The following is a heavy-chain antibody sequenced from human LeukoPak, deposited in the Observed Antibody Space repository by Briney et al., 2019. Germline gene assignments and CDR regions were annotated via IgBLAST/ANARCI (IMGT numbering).Heavy chain of an antibody. CDR3: ARGIPATVGIDP. D-gene: IGHD2-2*01. Sequence: SETLSLTCTVSGGSISSGGYYWSWIRQHPGTGLEWIGYIYYSGSTYYNPSLKSRVTISVDTSKNQFSLKLSSVTAADTAVYYCARGIPATVGIDPWGQGTLVTVSS. CDR1: GGSISSGGYY. V-gene: IGHV4-31*03. CDR2: IYYSGST. J-gene: IGHJ5*02.